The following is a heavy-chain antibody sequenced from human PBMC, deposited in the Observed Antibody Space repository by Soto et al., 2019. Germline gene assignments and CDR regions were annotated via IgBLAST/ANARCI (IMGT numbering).Heavy chain of an antibody. CDR1: GFTFSRYS. D-gene: IGHD6-19*01. CDR2: ISSSSSYI. CDR3: ASCSSGLGDAFDI. J-gene: IGHJ3*02. Sequence: SRGALRVSCAASGFTFSRYSKNLGRQAPGKGLEWVSSISSSSSYIYYADSVKGRFTISRDNAKNSLYLQMNSLRAEDTAVYYCASCSSGLGDAFDIWGQGTMVTVSS. V-gene: IGHV3-21*01.